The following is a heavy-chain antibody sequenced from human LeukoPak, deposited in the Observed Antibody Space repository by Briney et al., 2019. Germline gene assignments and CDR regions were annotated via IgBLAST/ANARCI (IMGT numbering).Heavy chain of an antibody. CDR2: ISSSGSTI. V-gene: IGHV3-11*01. J-gene: IGHJ6*03. Sequence: KPGGSLRLSCAASGFTFSDYDMSWIRQAPGKGLEWVSYISSSGSTIYYADSVKGRFTISRDNAKNSLYLQMNSLRAEDTAVYYCARDLGDYYYYYMDVWGKGTTVTVSS. CDR1: GFTFSDYD. CDR3: ARDLGDYYYYYMDV.